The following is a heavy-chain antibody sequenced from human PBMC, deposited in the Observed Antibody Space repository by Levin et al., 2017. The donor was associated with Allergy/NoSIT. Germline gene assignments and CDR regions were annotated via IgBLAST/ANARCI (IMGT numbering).Heavy chain of an antibody. CDR1: GGSISSSSYY. V-gene: IGHV4-39*01. Sequence: PSETLSLTCTVSGGSISSSSYYWGWIRQPPGKGLEWIGSIYYSGSTYYNPSLKSRVTISVDTSKNQFSLKLSSVTAADTAVYYCALYDSSRGGFDPWGQGTLVTVSS. J-gene: IGHJ5*02. CDR2: IYYSGST. CDR3: ALYDSSRGGFDP. D-gene: IGHD6-13*01.